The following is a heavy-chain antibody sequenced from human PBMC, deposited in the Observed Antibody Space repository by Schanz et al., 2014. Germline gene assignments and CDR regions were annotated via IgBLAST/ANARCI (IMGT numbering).Heavy chain of an antibody. J-gene: IGHJ4*02. CDR3: ARGIGGYGANNYFDY. D-gene: IGHD5-12*01. V-gene: IGHV1-3*04. CDR2: INTANGNA. Sequence: QVQLVQSGAEVKKPGASVKVSCKASGYTFSSHGIHWLRQAPGQSLEWMGWINTANGNAKYSANFQARVTITRDTSATTAYMELTNLRSEDTAVYYCARGIGGYGANNYFDYWGQGTLVTVSS. CDR1: GYTFSSHG.